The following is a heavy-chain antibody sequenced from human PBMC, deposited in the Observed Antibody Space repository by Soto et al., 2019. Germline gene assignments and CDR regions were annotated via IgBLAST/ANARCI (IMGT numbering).Heavy chain of an antibody. J-gene: IGHJ4*02. CDR3: AHRPALGYCSTSSCYRPYYFDY. CDR2: IYWDDDK. V-gene: IGHV2-5*02. Sequence: QITLKESGPALVKPTQTLTLTCTFSGFSLSTSGVGVGWIRQTPGKALEWLALIYWDDDKRYSTSLKSRLTITKDTSKNQVVLTMTDMDPVDSATYYCAHRPALGYCSTSSCYRPYYFDYWGQGTRVTVSP. CDR1: GFSLSTSGVG. D-gene: IGHD2-2*02.